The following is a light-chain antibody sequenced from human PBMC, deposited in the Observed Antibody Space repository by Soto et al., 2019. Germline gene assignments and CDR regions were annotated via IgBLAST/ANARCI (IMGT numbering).Light chain of an antibody. CDR1: QGISNY. CDR2: AAS. Sequence: DIQMTQSPSSLSASVGDRVTITCRASQGISNYLAWYQQNPGKVPKLLIYAASTLQSGVPSRFSGSGSGADFALTISSLQPEDVAAYYCQKYNSARTWTFGQGTKVEIK. CDR3: QKYNSARTWT. J-gene: IGKJ1*01. V-gene: IGKV1-27*01.